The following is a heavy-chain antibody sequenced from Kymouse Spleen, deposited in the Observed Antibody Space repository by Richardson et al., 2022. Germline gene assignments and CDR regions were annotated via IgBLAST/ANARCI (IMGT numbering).Heavy chain of an antibody. Sequence: QVQLQQWGAGLLKPSETLSLTCAVYGGSFSGYYWSWIRQPPGKGLEWIGEINHSGSTNYNPSLKSRVTISVDTSKNQFSLKLSSVTAADTAVYYCARGGHDYGDYVFFDYWGQGTLVTVSS. CDR3: ARGGHDYGDYVFFDY. D-gene: IGHD4-17*01. CDR2: INHSGST. CDR1: GGSFSGYY. J-gene: IGHJ4*02. V-gene: IGHV4-34*01.